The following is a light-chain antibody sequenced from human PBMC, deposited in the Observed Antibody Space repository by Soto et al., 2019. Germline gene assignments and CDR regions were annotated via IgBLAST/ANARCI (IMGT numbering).Light chain of an antibody. CDR3: QQYGSSPLIT. Sequence: EIALTHAPVTLSWSPGERAIPSSSASQSARTYLAWYQVKPGQAPRLLIYDASSRASGVPARFSGSGSGTDFTLTISRLEPEDFAVYYCQQYGSSPLITFGQGTRLE. J-gene: IGKJ5*01. CDR2: DAS. CDR1: QSARTY. V-gene: IGKV3-20*01.